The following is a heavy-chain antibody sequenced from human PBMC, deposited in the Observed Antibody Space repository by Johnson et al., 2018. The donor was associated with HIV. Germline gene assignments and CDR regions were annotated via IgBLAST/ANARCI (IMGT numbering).Heavy chain of an antibody. D-gene: IGHD3-10*01. CDR1: GFTFSSYW. V-gene: IGHV3-7*01. Sequence: MQLVESGGGLVQPGGSLRLSCAASGFTFSSYWMSWVRQAPGKGLEWVANIKQDGSEKYYVDSVKGRFTISRDNAKNSLYLQMNSLRAEDTAVYYCARRVNTMVRGAILDAFDIWGQGTMVTVSS. J-gene: IGHJ3*02. CDR2: IKQDGSEK. CDR3: ARRVNTMVRGAILDAFDI.